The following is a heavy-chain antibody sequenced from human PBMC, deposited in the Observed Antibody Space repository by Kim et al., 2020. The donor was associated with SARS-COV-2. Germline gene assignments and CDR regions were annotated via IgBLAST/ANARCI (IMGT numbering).Heavy chain of an antibody. CDR2: IYYSGST. V-gene: IGHV4-39*01. CDR1: GGSISSSSYY. Sequence: SETLSLTCTVSGGSISSSSYYWGWIRQPPGKGLEWIGSIYYSGSTYYNPSLKSRVTISVDTSKNQFSLKLSSVTAADTAVYYCARHGGGFGGFYYYYGMDVWGQGTTVTVSS. J-gene: IGHJ6*02. D-gene: IGHD3-10*01. CDR3: ARHGGGFGGFYYYYGMDV.